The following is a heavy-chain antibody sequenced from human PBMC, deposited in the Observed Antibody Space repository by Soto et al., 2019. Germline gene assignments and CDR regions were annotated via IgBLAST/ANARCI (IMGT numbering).Heavy chain of an antibody. D-gene: IGHD6-25*01. CDR2: ISWNSGSI. CDR3: APGDGSGEGPYYYYYYGMDV. V-gene: IGHV3-9*01. CDR1: GFTFDDYA. Sequence: PGGSLRLACAASGFTFDDYAMHWVRQAPGKGLEWVSGISWNSGSIGYADSVKGRFTISRDSAKNSLYLQMNSLRAEDTALYYCAPGDGSGEGPYYYYYYGMDVWGQGTTVPVS. J-gene: IGHJ6*02.